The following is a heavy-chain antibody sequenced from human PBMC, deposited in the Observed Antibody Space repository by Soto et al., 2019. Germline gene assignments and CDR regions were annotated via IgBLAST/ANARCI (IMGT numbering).Heavy chain of an antibody. CDR2: ISGNNGAT. J-gene: IGHJ5*01. CDR3: ARELNYFRINGNWFDS. D-gene: IGHD3-10*01. Sequence: QVQLMQSGTEVKKPGASVKVSCKASGYTFANYGISWVRQAPGQGLEWMGWISGNNGATNYAPKIQGRVTMTIDTSTDTAYMDLSSLRSDDTAVYFCARELNYFRINGNWFDSWGQGTLVTVSS. CDR1: GYTFANYG. V-gene: IGHV1-18*04.